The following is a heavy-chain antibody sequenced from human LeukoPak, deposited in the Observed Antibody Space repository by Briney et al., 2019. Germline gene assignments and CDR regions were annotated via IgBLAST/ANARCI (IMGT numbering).Heavy chain of an antibody. J-gene: IGHJ4*02. Sequence: GGSLRLSCAASGFTVSNNYMSWVRQVSGKGLEWVSVIYSGGSIYYADSVKGRFTIPRDKSKNTLYLEMNSLRAEDTAVYYCARASGEKSGSVDYWGQGTLVTVSS. CDR2: IYSGGSI. CDR1: GFTVSNNY. D-gene: IGHD5-12*01. V-gene: IGHV3-53*01. CDR3: ARASGEKSGSVDY.